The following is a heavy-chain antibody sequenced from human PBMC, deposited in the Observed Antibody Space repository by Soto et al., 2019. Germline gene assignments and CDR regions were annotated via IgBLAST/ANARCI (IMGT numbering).Heavy chain of an antibody. CDR2: MNPNSGNT. Sequence: QVQLVQYGAEVKKPGASVKVSCKASGYTFTSYDINWVRQATGQGLEWMGWMNPNSGNTGYAQKFQGRVTMTRNTSISTAYMELSSLRSEDTAVYYCARRRGTYDFWSGYCEYWRYHYYGMDVWGQGTTVTVSS. V-gene: IGHV1-8*01. CDR1: GYTFTSYD. D-gene: IGHD3-3*01. J-gene: IGHJ6*02. CDR3: ARRRGTYDFWSGYCEYWRYHYYGMDV.